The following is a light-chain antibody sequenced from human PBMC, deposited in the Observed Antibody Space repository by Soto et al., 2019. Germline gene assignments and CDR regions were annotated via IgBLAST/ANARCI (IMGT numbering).Light chain of an antibody. CDR3: QQYDNLPLT. J-gene: IGKJ4*01. CDR2: AAS. V-gene: IGKV1-33*01. Sequence: DIQMTLSPSSLSASVGDRVTITCQASQDISNYLNWYQQKLGKAPKLLIYAASNLETGVPSRFSGSGSGTDFTFTISSLQPEDFATYYCQQYDNLPLTFGGGTRVEIK. CDR1: QDISNY.